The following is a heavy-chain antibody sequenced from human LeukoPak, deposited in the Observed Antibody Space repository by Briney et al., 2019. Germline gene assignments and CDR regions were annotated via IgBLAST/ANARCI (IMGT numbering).Heavy chain of an antibody. CDR2: IYNSGST. CDR1: NGSISSYY. D-gene: IGHD6-19*01. J-gene: IGHJ3*02. Sequence: SETLSLACTVSNGSISSYYWSWIRQPPGKGLEWIGYIYNSGSTNYNPSLKSRVTISVDTSKNQFSLRLSSVTAADTAVYYCARDPYSSGLDAFDIWGQGTMVTVSS. CDR3: ARDPYSSGLDAFDI. V-gene: IGHV4-59*01.